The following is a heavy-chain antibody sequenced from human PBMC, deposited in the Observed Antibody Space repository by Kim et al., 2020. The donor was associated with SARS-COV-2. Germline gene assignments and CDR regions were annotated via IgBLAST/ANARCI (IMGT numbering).Heavy chain of an antibody. V-gene: IGHV5-51*01. D-gene: IGHD4-4*01. Sequence: GESLKISCKGSGYTFTNFWIAWVRQMPGKGLEWMGIIYPDDSDTRYSPSFQGHVTISDDESIRTAYLHWTSLKTSDTAMYSCASPAEGHSNPFFDLWGQGTQVTVSS. CDR1: GYTFTNFW. CDR3: ASPAEGHSNPFFDL. J-gene: IGHJ4*02. CDR2: IYPDDSDT.